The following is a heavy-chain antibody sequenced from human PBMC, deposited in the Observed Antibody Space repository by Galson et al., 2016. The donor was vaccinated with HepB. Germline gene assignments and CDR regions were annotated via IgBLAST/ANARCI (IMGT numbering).Heavy chain of an antibody. Sequence: QSGAEVKKPGESLKISCKGSGYSFTTYWIGWVRQMPGKGLEWMGIIYPSDSDARYSPSFQGQVTISVDKSISTAYLQWSSLKASDTAMYYCSRHWGPYSSGAFDLGGKGTMVTVSS. V-gene: IGHV5-51*01. CDR3: SRHWGPYSSGAFDL. J-gene: IGHJ3*01. CDR1: GYSFTTYW. D-gene: IGHD6-25*01. CDR2: IYPSDSDA.